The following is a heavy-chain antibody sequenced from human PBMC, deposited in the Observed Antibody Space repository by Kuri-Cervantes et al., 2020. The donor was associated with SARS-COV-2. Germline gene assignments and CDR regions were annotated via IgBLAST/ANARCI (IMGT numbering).Heavy chain of an antibody. CDR2: ISSSSSYI. CDR1: GCTFSSYS. V-gene: IGHV3-21*01. J-gene: IGHJ6*02. Sequence: GESLKISCAASGCTFSSYSMNWVRQAPGKGLEWVSSISSSSSYIYYADSVKGRFTISRDNAKNSLYLQMNSLRAEDTAVYYCARDRGKIAARIYYYYGMDVWGQGTTVTVSS. CDR3: ARDRGKIAARIYYYYGMDV. D-gene: IGHD6-6*01.